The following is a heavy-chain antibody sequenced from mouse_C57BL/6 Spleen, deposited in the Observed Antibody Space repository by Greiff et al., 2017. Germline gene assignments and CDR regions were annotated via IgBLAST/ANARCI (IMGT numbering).Heavy chain of an antibody. CDR3: ASVATGY. CDR1: GYTFTSYG. J-gene: IGHJ2*01. D-gene: IGHD1-1*01. Sequence: VKLVESGAELARPGASVKLSCKASGYTFTSYGISWVKQRTGQGLEWIGEIYPRSGNTYYNEKFKGKATLTADKSSSTAYMELRSLTSEDSAVYFCASVATGYWGQGTTLTVSS. V-gene: IGHV1-81*01. CDR2: IYPRSGNT.